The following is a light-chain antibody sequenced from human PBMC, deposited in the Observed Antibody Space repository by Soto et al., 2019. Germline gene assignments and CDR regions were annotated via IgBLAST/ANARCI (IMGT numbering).Light chain of an antibody. CDR3: QQYAKSHT. V-gene: IGKV3-20*01. CDR2: GAS. Sequence: EIVLTQSPGTLSLSPGERATLSCRASQSVSNYLAWYQQKPGQAPRIFIYGASRRATGIPDRFSGSGSGTDFTLTISSLEPEDSAVYYCQQYAKSHTLGPGTKVDIK. J-gene: IGKJ3*01. CDR1: QSVSNY.